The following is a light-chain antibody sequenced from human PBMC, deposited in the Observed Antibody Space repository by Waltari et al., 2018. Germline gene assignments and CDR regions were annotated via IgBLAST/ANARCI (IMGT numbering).Light chain of an antibody. J-gene: IGKJ4*01. CDR1: QSIGDY. V-gene: IGKV1-39*01. CDR3: QQSYTSLLLT. Sequence: DIQMTQSPSSLSASVGDRVTITCRASQSIGDYLNWYQQKPGKVPKVLIYGSSILESGVPSRFSGSGYGTEFTLTISRLQPEDFATYYCQQSYTSLLLTFGGGTKVDIK. CDR2: GSS.